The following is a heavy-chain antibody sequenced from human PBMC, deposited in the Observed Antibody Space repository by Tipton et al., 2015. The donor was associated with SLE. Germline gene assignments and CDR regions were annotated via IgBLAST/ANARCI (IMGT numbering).Heavy chain of an antibody. CDR3: ARGCGSSTCEPFYFFGMDV. V-gene: IGHV4-34*01. D-gene: IGHD2-21*01. CDR1: GDSLSGQY. CDR2: IYYGGTI. J-gene: IGHJ6*02. Sequence: TLSLTCSVYGDSLSGQYWSWIRQPPGKGLEWIGHIYYGGTIYYSPSLESRVTITVDMSKNQFSLRLISVTAVDTAVYYCARGCGSSTCEPFYFFGMDVWGQGTTVTVSS.